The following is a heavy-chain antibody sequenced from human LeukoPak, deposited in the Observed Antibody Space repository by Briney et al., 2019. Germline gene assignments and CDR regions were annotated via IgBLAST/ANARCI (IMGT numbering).Heavy chain of an antibody. CDR1: GFTFSSYW. CDR3: ARDGGGSYLDY. D-gene: IGHD2-21*01. Sequence: PGRSLRLSCAASGFTFSSYWMSWVRQAPGKGLEYVSAISSNGGSTYYANSVKGRFTISRDNSKNALYLQMGSLRAEDMAVYYCARDGGGSYLDYWGQGTLVTVSS. V-gene: IGHV3-64*01. CDR2: ISSNGGST. J-gene: IGHJ4*02.